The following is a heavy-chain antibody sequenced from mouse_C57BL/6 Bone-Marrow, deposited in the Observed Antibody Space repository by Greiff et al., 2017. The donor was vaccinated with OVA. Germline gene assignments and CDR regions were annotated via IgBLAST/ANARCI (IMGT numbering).Heavy chain of an antibody. D-gene: IGHD2-5*01. CDR1: GYTFTSYT. Sequence: QVQLQQSGAELARPGASVKMSCKASGYTFTSYTMHWVKQRPGPGLEWIGYINPSSGYTKYNQKFKDKATLTADKSSSTAYMQLSSLTSEDSAVYYCAAYSNRYYAMDYWGQGTSVTVSS. CDR2: INPSSGYT. CDR3: AAYSNRYYAMDY. J-gene: IGHJ4*01. V-gene: IGHV1-4*01.